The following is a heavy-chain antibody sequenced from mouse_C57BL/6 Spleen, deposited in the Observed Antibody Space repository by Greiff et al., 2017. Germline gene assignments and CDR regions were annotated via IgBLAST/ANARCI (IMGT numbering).Heavy chain of an antibody. CDR3: AREGPYFYFDY. D-gene: IGHD2-10*01. Sequence: QVQLQQSGAELVRPGASVKLSCKASGYTFTDYYINWVKQRPGQGLEWIARIYPGSGNTYYNEKFKGKATLTAEKSSSTAYMQLSSLTSEDSAVYFCAREGPYFYFDYWGQGTTLTVSS. J-gene: IGHJ2*01. CDR2: IYPGSGNT. CDR1: GYTFTDYY. V-gene: IGHV1-76*01.